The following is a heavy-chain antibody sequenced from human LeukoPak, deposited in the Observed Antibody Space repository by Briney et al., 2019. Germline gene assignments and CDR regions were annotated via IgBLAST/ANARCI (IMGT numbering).Heavy chain of an antibody. CDR1: GYTFTSYG. CDR3: ASSPTYYDFWSGYFDASQQRNWFDP. CDR2: IIPILGIA. V-gene: IGHV1-69*04. Sequence: SVKVSCKASGYTFTSYGISWVRQAPGQGLEWMGRIIPILGIANYAQKFQGRVTITADKSTSTAYMELSSLRSEDTAVYYCASSPTYYDFWSGYFDASQQRNWFDPWGQGTLVTVSS. J-gene: IGHJ5*02. D-gene: IGHD3-3*01.